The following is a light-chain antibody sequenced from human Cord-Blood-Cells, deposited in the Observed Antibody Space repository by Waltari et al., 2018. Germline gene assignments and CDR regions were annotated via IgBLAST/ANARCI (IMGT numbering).Light chain of an antibody. CDR1: PGSVPPSYY. J-gene: IGLJ3*02. Sequence: QTVVTQEPSCSVSPGGTVTTTCGFCPGSVPPSYYPSWYQQTPGQAPRTLIYSTNSRSSGVPDRFSGSILGNKAALTITGAQADDESDYYCVLYMGSGISVFGGGTKLTVL. V-gene: IGLV8-61*01. CDR2: STN. CDR3: VLYMGSGISV.